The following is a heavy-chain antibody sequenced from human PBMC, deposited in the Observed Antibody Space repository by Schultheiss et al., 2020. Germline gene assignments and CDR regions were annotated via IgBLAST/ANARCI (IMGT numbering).Heavy chain of an antibody. D-gene: IGHD5-12*01. CDR1: GYTFTGYY. V-gene: IGHV1-2*02. CDR2: INPNSGGT. Sequence: ASVKVSGKASGYTFTGYYMHWVRQAPGQGLEWMGWINPNSGGTNYAQKFQGRVTMTRDTSISTAYMELSRLRSDDTAVYYCARDEGATIAFYYYGMDVWGQGTTVTVSS. CDR3: ARDEGATIAFYYYGMDV. J-gene: IGHJ6*02.